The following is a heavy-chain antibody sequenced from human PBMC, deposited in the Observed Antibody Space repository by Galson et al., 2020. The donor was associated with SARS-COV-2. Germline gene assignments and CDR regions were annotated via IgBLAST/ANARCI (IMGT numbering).Heavy chain of an antibody. Sequence: LSLTCTVSGGSISSYYWRWIRQPAGQGLQWLGRIYTSARTNYNPSLKSRVTMSVDTSKNQFSLKLSSVTAADTAVYYCARGTTHYYDSSGYIDYWGQGTLVTVSS. J-gene: IGHJ4*02. D-gene: IGHD3-22*01. CDR3: ARGTTHYYDSSGYIDY. CDR1: GGSISSYY. V-gene: IGHV4-4*07. CDR2: IYTSART.